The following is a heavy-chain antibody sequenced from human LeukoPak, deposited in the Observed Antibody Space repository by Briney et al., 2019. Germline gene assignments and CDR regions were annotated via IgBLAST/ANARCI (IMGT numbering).Heavy chain of an antibody. CDR3: ARRYGVAFDI. Sequence: SETLSLTCTVSGGSISSSTYYWGWIRQPPGKGLEWMGNIFYSGSTYYNPSLKSRVTISVDTSKNQFSLKLSSVTAADTAVYYCARRYGVAFDIWGQGTMVIVSS. D-gene: IGHD4/OR15-4a*01. CDR2: IFYSGST. CDR1: GGSISSSTYY. V-gene: IGHV4-39*01. J-gene: IGHJ3*02.